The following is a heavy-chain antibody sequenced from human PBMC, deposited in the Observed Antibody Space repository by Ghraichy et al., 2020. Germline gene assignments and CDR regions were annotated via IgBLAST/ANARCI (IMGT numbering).Heavy chain of an antibody. CDR2: ISGSGGST. V-gene: IGHV3-23*01. J-gene: IGHJ5*02. CDR3: AKHLKFVVVTAIPGGWFDP. D-gene: IGHD2-21*02. Sequence: GGSLRLSCAASGFTFSSYAMSWVRQAPGKGLEWVSAISGSGGSTYYADSVKGRFTISRDNSKNTLYLQMNSLRAEDTAVYYCAKHLKFVVVTAIPGGWFDPWGQGTLVTVSS. CDR1: GFTFSSYA.